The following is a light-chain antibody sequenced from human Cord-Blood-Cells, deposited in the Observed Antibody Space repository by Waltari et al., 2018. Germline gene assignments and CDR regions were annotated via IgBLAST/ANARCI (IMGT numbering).Light chain of an antibody. CDR1: QSISSY. V-gene: IGKV1-39*01. J-gene: IGKJ2*01. CDR2: AAS. Sequence: DIQMTQSPFSLSASVGERVTLPCRASQSISSYLNWYQQKPGKAPKLLIYAASSLQSGVPSRFSGSGSGTDFTLTISSLQPEDFATYYCQQSYSTPMYTFGQGTKLEIK. CDR3: QQSYSTPMYT.